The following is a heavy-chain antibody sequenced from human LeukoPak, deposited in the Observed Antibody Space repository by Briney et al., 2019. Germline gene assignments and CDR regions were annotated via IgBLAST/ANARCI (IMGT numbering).Heavy chain of an antibody. CDR2: ISGSGGST. J-gene: IGHJ4*02. CDR3: ARGPYYYDSSGYYHGDY. D-gene: IGHD3-22*01. V-gene: IGHV3-23*01. Sequence: GGSLRLSCAASGFTFSSYAMSWVRQAPGKGLEWVSAISGSGGSTYYADSVKGRFTISRDNSKNTLYLQMNSLRAEDTAVYYCARGPYYYDSSGYYHGDYWGQGTLVTVSS. CDR1: GFTFSSYA.